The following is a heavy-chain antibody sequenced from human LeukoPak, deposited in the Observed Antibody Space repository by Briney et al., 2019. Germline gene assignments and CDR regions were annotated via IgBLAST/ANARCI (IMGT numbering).Heavy chain of an antibody. Sequence: GRSLRLSCAASGFTFSSYAMHWVRQAPGKGLEWVAVISYDGSNKYYADSVKGRFTISRDNSKNTLYLQMNSLRAEDTAVYYCASGRATAYYYDSSGYYPLGYWGQGTLVTVSS. CDR3: ASGRATAYYYDSSGYYPLGY. J-gene: IGHJ4*02. CDR1: GFTFSSYA. V-gene: IGHV3-30-3*01. CDR2: ISYDGSNK. D-gene: IGHD3-22*01.